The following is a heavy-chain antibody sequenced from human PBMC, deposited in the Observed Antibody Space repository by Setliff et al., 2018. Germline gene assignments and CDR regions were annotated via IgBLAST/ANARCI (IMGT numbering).Heavy chain of an antibody. Sequence: SETLSLTCTVSGDSINSRTNYWSWIRQPPGKGLEFIGYVYYSGTTNYDPSFKSRVTMSVDTSKKQFSLRLRSVTAADTALYFCARGGTYRYFDYWGQGALVTVSS. CDR1: GDSINSRTNY. J-gene: IGHJ4*02. D-gene: IGHD3-16*02. CDR2: VYYSGTT. CDR3: ARGGTYRYFDY. V-gene: IGHV4-61*01.